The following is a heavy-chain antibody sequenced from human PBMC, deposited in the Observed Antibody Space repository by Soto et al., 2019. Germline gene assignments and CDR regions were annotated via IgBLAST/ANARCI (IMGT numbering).Heavy chain of an antibody. CDR2: VYSNGNT. V-gene: IGHV4-39*01. CDR3: ASLTNGRPVES. D-gene: IGHD2-8*01. J-gene: IGHJ4*02. Sequence: ESMTPSSAVSGDSITNNNYGWGWPRQPPGKGLEWIGTVYSNGNTYYNPSLKSRLAISVDTSKNQFSLSLISVTAADTAVYFCASLTNGRPVESWGQGTLGTLPS. CDR1: GDSITNNNYG.